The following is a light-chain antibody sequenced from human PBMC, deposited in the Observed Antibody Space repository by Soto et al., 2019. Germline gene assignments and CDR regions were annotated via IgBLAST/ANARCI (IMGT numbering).Light chain of an antibody. CDR2: GAS. V-gene: IGKV1-39*01. J-gene: IGKJ2*01. Sequence: DIQMTQSPSSLSASVGDSVTIVCRASQPIGSYLNWYQQKTGKSPKVLIYGASRLQNGVTSRFSGSGSATDFSLTISSLQTEDFAPSYCLQTYSPVMYTFGQRTKLEIK. CDR1: QPIGSY. CDR3: LQTYSPVMYT.